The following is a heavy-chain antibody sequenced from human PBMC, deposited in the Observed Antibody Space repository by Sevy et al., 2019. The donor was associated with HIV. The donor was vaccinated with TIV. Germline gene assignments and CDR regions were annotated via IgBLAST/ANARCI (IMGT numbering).Heavy chain of an antibody. CDR3: ARAAGWFDA. Sequence: GGSLRLSCAASEFTFNDYNLSWIRQAPGKGLEWVSYISTSTSTTTIYYADSVKGRFTISRDNAKNSIYLQMNSLRVDDTAVYYCARAAGWFDAWGQGTLVTVS. J-gene: IGHJ5*02. V-gene: IGHV3-11*01. CDR1: EFTFNDYN. CDR2: ISTSTSTTTI.